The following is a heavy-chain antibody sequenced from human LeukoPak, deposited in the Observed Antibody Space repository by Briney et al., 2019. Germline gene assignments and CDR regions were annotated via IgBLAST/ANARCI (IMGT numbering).Heavy chain of an antibody. D-gene: IGHD3-10*01. V-gene: IGHV1-24*01. CDR3: ATETTMVRGDTNWFGP. CDR1: GYTLTELS. J-gene: IGHJ5*02. CDR2: FDPEDGET. Sequence: ASVKVSCKVSGYTLTELSMHWVRQAPGKGLEWMGGFDPEDGETIYAQKFQGRVTMTEDTSTDTAYMELSSLRSEDTAVYYCATETTMVRGDTNWFGPWGQGTLVTVSS.